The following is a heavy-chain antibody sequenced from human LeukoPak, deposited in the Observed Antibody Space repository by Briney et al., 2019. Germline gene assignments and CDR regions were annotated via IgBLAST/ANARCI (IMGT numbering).Heavy chain of an antibody. J-gene: IGHJ6*03. Sequence: PSETLSLTCTVSGGSISSSSYYWGWIRQPPGKGLEWIGSIYYSGSTYYNPSLKSRVTISVDTSKNQFSLKLSSVTAADTAVYYCATSAPSSYSSSWYYYYYYMDVWGKGTTVTISS. D-gene: IGHD6-13*01. CDR3: ATSAPSSYSSSWYYYYYYMDV. V-gene: IGHV4-39*01. CDR1: GGSISSSSYY. CDR2: IYYSGST.